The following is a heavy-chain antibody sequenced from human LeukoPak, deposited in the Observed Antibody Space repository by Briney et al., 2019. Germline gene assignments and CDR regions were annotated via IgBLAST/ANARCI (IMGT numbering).Heavy chain of an antibody. Sequence: SETLSLTCTVSGGSISSSSDYWGWIRQPPGKGLEWIGSIYYSGDTYYNPSLKSRRVTISVDTSKNQFSLRLSSVTAADTAVYYCARHQWHYYYYMGVWGKGSTVTVYS. CDR1: GGSISSSSDY. J-gene: IGHJ6*03. D-gene: IGHD6-19*01. CDR2: IYYSGDT. V-gene: IGHV4-39*01. CDR3: ARHQWHYYYYMGV.